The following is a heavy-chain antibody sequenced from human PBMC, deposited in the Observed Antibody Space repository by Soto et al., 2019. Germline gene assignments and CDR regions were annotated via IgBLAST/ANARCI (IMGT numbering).Heavy chain of an antibody. J-gene: IGHJ4*02. Sequence: SETLSLTCTVSGSSISSYDLSWIRQPPGKGLEWIGYIYYSGSTNYNPSLKSRVTISVDTSKNQFSLKLNSVTAADTAVYYCARDRSLDYWGQGILVTV. CDR1: GSSISSYD. V-gene: IGHV4-59*01. CDR3: ARDRSLDY. CDR2: IYYSGST. D-gene: IGHD2-15*01.